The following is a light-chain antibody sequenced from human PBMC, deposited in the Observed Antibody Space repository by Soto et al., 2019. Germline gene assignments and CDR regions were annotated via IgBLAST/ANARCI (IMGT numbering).Light chain of an antibody. CDR2: AAS. CDR1: QSISDW. CDR3: QQYGSSPWT. Sequence: DIQMTQSPPTLSASVGERVTITCRASQSISDWLAWYQKKPGKAPKLLIYAASTLESRVPSRFSGTGSGTDFTLTISRLEPEDFAVYYCQQYGSSPWTFGQGTKVDIK. J-gene: IGKJ1*01. V-gene: IGKV1-5*01.